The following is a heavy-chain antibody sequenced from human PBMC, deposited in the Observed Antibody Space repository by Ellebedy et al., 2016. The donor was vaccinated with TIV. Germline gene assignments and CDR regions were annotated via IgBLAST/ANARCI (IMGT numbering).Heavy chain of an antibody. CDR3: ARLGVIAAAGASDY. D-gene: IGHD6-13*01. Sequence: PGGSLRLSCVASGFTVSSNYMSWVRQATGKGLEWVSAIGTAGDTYYPGSVKGRFTTSRDNAENSLYLQMNSLRAEDTAVYYCARLGVIAAAGASDYWGQGTLVIVSS. V-gene: IGHV3-13*01. CDR1: GFTVSSNY. J-gene: IGHJ4*02. CDR2: IGTAGDT.